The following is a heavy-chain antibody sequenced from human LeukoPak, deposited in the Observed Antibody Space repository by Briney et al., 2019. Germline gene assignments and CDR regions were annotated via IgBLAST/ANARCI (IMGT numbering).Heavy chain of an antibody. V-gene: IGHV4-30-4*08. CDR3: ARVLRYSLHWYFDL. CDR1: GGSISSGDYY. J-gene: IGHJ2*01. Sequence: KTSETLSLTCTVSGGSISSGDYYWSWIRQPPGKGLEWIGYIYYSGSTYYNPSLKSRVTISVDTSKNQFSLKLSSVTAADTAVYYCARVLRYSLHWYFDLWGRGTLVTVSS. D-gene: IGHD3-9*01. CDR2: IYYSGST.